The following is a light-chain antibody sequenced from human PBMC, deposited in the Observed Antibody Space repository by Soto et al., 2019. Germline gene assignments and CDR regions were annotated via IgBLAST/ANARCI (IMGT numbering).Light chain of an antibody. CDR2: DAS. CDR1: HSVTTH. CDR3: QPRSDSIT. Sequence: EIVVTQSPDTLSLSTGERATLTCWASHSVTTHLAWFQERPGQTPRLLIYDASTRAPGIPARFSGRGSGADFTLTISSLEPEDFAVYYCQPRSDSITFGHGTRLEIK. V-gene: IGKV3-11*01. J-gene: IGKJ5*01.